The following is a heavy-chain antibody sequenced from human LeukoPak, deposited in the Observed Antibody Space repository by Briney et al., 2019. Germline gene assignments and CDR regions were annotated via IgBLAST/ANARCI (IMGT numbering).Heavy chain of an antibody. J-gene: IGHJ6*03. Sequence: PSETLSLTCAVYGGSFSGYYWSWIRQPPGKGLEWIGEINHSGSTNYNPSLKSRVTISVDTSKNQFSLKLSSVTAADTAVYYCARRGQSSGWPYYYYYYMDVWGKGTTVTISS. D-gene: IGHD6-19*01. V-gene: IGHV4-34*01. CDR3: ARRGQSSGWPYYYYYYMDV. CDR2: INHSGST. CDR1: GGSFSGYY.